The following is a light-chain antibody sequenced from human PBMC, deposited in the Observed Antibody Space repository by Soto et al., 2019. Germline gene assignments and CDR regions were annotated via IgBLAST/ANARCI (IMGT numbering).Light chain of an antibody. CDR2: GAS. V-gene: IGKV3-20*01. J-gene: IGKJ1*01. CDR3: QQYANSPRT. Sequence: EIVLTQSPGTLSWSPGERATLSGRASQSVGKNDLSWSQQKTGQAPRFLIYGASGRATGIPDRFSGSGSGTDFTLTISILEPEDFAVYYCQQYANSPRTFGQGTKVEIK. CDR1: QSVGKND.